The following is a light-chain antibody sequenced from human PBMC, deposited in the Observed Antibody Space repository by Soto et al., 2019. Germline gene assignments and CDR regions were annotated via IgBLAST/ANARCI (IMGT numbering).Light chain of an antibody. CDR1: SSNIGANYD. J-gene: IGLJ1*01. CDR3: QSYDSTLSGYYV. Sequence: QSVLTQPPSVSGAPGQRVTISCTGSSSNIGANYDVHWYQSLPGTAPKLLIYTNSNRPSGVPDRFSGSKSGTSASLAITGLQAEDEADYYCQSYDSTLSGYYVFGTGTKVTVL. CDR2: TNS. V-gene: IGLV1-40*01.